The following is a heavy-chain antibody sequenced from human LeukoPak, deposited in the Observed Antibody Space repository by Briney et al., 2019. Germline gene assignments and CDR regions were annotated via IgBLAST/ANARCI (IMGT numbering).Heavy chain of an antibody. D-gene: IGHD3-3*01. J-gene: IGHJ5*02. V-gene: IGHV3-30*02. CDR2: IRYDGSNK. Sequence: GGSLRLSCAASGFTFSSYGMHWVRQAPGKGLEWVAFIRYDGSNKYYADSVKGRFTISGDNSKNTLYLQMNSLRPEDTAVYYCAKGYWSGYSFDNWFDPWGQGTLVTVSS. CDR3: AKGYWSGYSFDNWFDP. CDR1: GFTFSSYG.